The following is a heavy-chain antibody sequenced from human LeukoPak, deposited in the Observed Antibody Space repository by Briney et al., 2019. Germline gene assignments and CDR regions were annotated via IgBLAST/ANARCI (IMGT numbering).Heavy chain of an antibody. V-gene: IGHV1-18*01. Sequence: ASVKVSCKASGYTFTSYGISWVRQAPGQGLEWMGWISAYNGNTNYAQKLQGRVTMTTDTSTSTAYMELRSLRSDDTAVYYCARAGDIVVVPADYYYYMDVWGKGTTVTVSS. CDR2: ISAYNGNT. J-gene: IGHJ6*03. CDR1: GYTFTSYG. CDR3: ARAGDIVVVPADYYYYMDV. D-gene: IGHD2-2*01.